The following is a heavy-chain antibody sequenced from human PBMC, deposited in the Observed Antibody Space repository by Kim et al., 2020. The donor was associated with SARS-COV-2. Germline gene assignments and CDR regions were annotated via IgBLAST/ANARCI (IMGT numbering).Heavy chain of an antibody. CDR2: IYHSGST. J-gene: IGHJ4*02. D-gene: IGHD3-10*01. CDR3: AKQTMVRGVIEGFDY. Sequence: SETLSLTCAVSGGSISSSNWWSWVRQPPGKGLEWIGEIYHSGSTNYNPSLKSRVTISVDKSKNQFSLKLSSVTAADTAVYYCAKQTMVRGVIEGFDYWGQGTLVTVSS. CDR1: GGSISSSNW. V-gene: IGHV4-4*02.